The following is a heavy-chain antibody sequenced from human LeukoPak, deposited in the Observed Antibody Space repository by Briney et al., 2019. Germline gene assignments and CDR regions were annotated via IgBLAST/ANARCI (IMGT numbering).Heavy chain of an antibody. D-gene: IGHD2-2*01. Sequence: SETLSLTCAVSGGSISSSNWWGWVRQPPGKGLEWIGEIYHSGSTNYNPSLKSRVTISVDKSKNQFSLKLSSVTAADTAVYYCASRVVVVRRYYYYYGMDVWGKGTTVTVSS. J-gene: IGHJ6*04. CDR2: IYHSGST. CDR1: GGSISSSNW. CDR3: ASRVVVVRRYYYYYGMDV. V-gene: IGHV4-4*02.